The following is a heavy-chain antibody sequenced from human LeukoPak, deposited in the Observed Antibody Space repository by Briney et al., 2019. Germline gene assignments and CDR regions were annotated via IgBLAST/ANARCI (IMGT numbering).Heavy chain of an antibody. J-gene: IGHJ4*02. V-gene: IGHV3-43*01. D-gene: IGHD4-23*01. CDR3: AKKGYGGRSGGAYFDS. CDR1: GFTFDDYT. Sequence: GGSLRLSCAASGFTFDDYTMHWVRQAPGKGLEWVSLISWESESTYYADSVKGRFTIFRDNSKNSLYLQINRLTTEDTALYYCAKKGYGGRSGGAYFDSWGQGTLVTVSS. CDR2: ISWESEST.